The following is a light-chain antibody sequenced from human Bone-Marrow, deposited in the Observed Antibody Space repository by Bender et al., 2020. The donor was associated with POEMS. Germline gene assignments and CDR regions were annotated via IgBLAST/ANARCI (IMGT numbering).Light chain of an antibody. CDR3: CSYAGSSTWV. CDR1: SSDVGTYTL. Sequence: QSALTQPASVSGSPGQSITISCTGTSSDVGTYTLVSWYQQHPGKAPKLMIYKGSERPSGVSDRFSGSKSGNTAALTISGLQTEDAADYYCCSYAGSSTWVFGGGNKLTVL. CDR2: KGS. J-gene: IGLJ3*02. V-gene: IGLV2-23*01.